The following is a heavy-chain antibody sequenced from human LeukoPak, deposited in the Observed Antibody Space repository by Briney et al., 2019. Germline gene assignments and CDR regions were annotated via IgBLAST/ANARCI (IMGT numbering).Heavy chain of an antibody. CDR2: INPNSGGT. D-gene: IGHD6-13*01. Sequence: ASVKVSCKASGYTFTGYYMHWVRQAPGQGLEWMGWINPNSGGTNYAQKFQGRVTMTRDTSISTAYMELSRLRSDDTAVYYCARVRSIAAAGTGFDYWGQGTLVTVSS. CDR3: ARVRSIAAAGTGFDY. J-gene: IGHJ4*02. V-gene: IGHV1-2*02. CDR1: GYTFTGYY.